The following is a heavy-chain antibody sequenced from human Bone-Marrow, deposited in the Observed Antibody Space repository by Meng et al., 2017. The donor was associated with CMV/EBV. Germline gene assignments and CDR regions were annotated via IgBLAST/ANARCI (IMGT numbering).Heavy chain of an antibody. Sequence: GSLRLSCAVYGGSFNGYYWSWIRQPPGKGLEWIGEINYDGSTNYSPSLKSRVTISIDPSKNQFSLKLSSVTAADTAVYYCARGRKVDFWGHGTLVIVSS. V-gene: IGHV4-34*01. CDR3: ARGRKVDF. CDR1: GGSFNGYY. CDR2: INYDGST. J-gene: IGHJ4*01.